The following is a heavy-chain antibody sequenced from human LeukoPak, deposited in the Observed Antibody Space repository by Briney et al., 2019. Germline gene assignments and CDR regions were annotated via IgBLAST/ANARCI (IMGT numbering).Heavy chain of an antibody. D-gene: IGHD3-10*01. J-gene: IGHJ6*02. CDR2: INPNSGGT. Sequence: ASVKVSCKASGYTFTGYYMHWVRQAPGQGLEWMGRINPNSGGTNYAQKFQGRVTMTRDTSISTAHMELSRLRSDDTAVYYCARNYYGSGIYYYYGMDVWGQGTTVTVSS. CDR3: ARNYYGSGIYYYYGMDV. CDR1: GYTFTGYY. V-gene: IGHV1-2*06.